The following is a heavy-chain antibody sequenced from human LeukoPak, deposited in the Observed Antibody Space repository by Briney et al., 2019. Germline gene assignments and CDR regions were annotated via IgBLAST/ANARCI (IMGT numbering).Heavy chain of an antibody. J-gene: IGHJ3*02. Sequence: PGRSLRLSCAASGFTFSSYGMHWVRQAPGRGLEWVAVIWYDGSNKYYADSVKGRFTISRDNSKNTLYLQMNSLRAEDTAVYYCAKVGYSYGYSAFDIWGQGTMVTVSS. CDR2: IWYDGSNK. CDR3: AKVGYSYGYSAFDI. V-gene: IGHV3-33*06. CDR1: GFTFSSYG. D-gene: IGHD5-18*01.